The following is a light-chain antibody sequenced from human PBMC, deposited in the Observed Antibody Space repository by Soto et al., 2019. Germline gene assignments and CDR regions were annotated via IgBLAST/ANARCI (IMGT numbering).Light chain of an antibody. CDR2: SNF. CDR1: SSNIGKDYD. CDR3: QAYDNSLSGWV. J-gene: IGLJ3*02. V-gene: IGLV1-40*01. Sequence: QSVLTQPPSVSGAPGQGVTISCTGSSSNIGKDYDVHWYQQLPGAAPRLLIYSNFNRPSGVPYRCSGAKSGSSASLVITGLQAEDEADYYCQAYDNSLSGWVFGGGTQLTVL.